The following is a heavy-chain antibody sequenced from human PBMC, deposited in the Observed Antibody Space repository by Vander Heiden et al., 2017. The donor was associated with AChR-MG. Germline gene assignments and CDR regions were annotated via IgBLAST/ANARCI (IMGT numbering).Heavy chain of an antibody. V-gene: IGHV4-39*01. J-gene: IGHJ3*02. CDR1: GGSMSSSSRYY. Sequence: QLQLQESGPGLVKPSETLSLTCTVSGGSMSSSSRYYWGWVRQPPGKGLEWIGNIQHSGSTFYNPSLKSRVTISGDTSKGQFSLKLSSVTAADMAVYYCAFCSGGSCYYGVFDIWGQGTMVTVSS. CDR3: AFCSGGSCYYGVFDI. D-gene: IGHD2-15*01. CDR2: IQHSGST.